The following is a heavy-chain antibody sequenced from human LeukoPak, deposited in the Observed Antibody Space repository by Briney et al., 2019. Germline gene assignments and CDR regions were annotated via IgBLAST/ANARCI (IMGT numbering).Heavy chain of an antibody. CDR2: IYTSGST. Sequence: SETLPLTCTVSGGSISSYYWSWFRHPAGKGLEWIGRIYTSGSTNYNPSLKSRVTMSVDTSKNQFSLKLSSVTAADTAVYYCAVTYDFWSGSIDYWGQGTLVTVSS. CDR1: GGSISSYY. CDR3: AVTYDFWSGSIDY. J-gene: IGHJ4*02. D-gene: IGHD3-3*01. V-gene: IGHV4-4*07.